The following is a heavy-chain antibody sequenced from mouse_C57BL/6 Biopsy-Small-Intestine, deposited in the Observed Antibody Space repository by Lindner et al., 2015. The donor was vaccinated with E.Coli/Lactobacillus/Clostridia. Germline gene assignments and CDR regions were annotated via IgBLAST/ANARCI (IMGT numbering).Heavy chain of an antibody. CDR3: STPTYYGYDVGYFDV. D-gene: IGHD2-9*01. V-gene: IGHV14-4*01. CDR2: IDPENGDT. J-gene: IGHJ1*03. Sequence: VQLQESGAELVRPGASVKLSCTASGFNIKDDYMHWVKQRPEQGLEWIGWIDPENGDTEYASKFQGKATITADTSSNAAYLQLSSLTSEDTAVYYCSTPTYYGYDVGYFDVWGTGITVTVSS. CDR1: GFNIKDDY.